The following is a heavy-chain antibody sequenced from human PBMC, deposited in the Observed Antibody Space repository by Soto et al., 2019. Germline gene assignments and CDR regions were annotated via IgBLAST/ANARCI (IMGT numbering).Heavy chain of an antibody. Sequence: PGESLKISCKGSGYSFTSYWIGWVRQMPGKGLEWMGRIIPILGIANYAQKFQGRVTITADTSTSTAYMELSSLISEDTAMYYCVRDYASDRGVHLDFWGQGTLVTVSS. J-gene: IGHJ4*02. CDR1: GYSFTSYW. CDR2: IIPILGIA. CDR3: VRDYASDRGVHLDF. V-gene: IGHV1-69*04. D-gene: IGHD2-2*01.